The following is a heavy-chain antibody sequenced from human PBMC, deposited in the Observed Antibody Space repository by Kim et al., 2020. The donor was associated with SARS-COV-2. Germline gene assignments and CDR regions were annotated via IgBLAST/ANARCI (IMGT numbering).Heavy chain of an antibody. Sequence: GRGGSTYDADSVKGRLTISRDNSKNTLYLQMNSLRAEDTAVYYCAKDTTLWGQGTLVTVSS. J-gene: IGHJ4*02. D-gene: IGHD2-2*01. CDR3: AKDTTL. V-gene: IGHV3-23*01. CDR2: GRGGST.